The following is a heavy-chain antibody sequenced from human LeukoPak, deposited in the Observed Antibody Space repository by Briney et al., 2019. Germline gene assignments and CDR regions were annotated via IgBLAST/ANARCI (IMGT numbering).Heavy chain of an antibody. D-gene: IGHD5-12*01. V-gene: IGHV3-30*02. Sequence: GGSLRHSCAASGFTFSSYGMHGVRPAPGQGVGGGAFIRNDGSNKYYADSVKGRFTISRDNSKNTLYLQMNNLRAEDTAVYFCARVWLRDYMDVWGEGTTVSVSS. CDR2: IRNDGSNK. J-gene: IGHJ6*03. CDR3: ARVWLRDYMDV. CDR1: GFTFSSYG.